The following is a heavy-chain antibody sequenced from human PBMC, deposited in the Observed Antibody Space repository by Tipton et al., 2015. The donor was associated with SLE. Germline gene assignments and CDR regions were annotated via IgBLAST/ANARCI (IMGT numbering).Heavy chain of an antibody. V-gene: IGHV4-34*01. D-gene: IGHD3-10*02. CDR2: INHSGST. Sequence: TLSLTCAVYGGSFSGYYWSWIRQPPGKGLEWIGEINHSGSTNYNPSLKGRVTISVDTSKNQFSLKLSSVTAADTAVYYCARLFVGSKLGYFDYWGQGTLVTVSS. CDR1: GGSFSGYY. J-gene: IGHJ4*02. CDR3: ARLFVGSKLGYFDY.